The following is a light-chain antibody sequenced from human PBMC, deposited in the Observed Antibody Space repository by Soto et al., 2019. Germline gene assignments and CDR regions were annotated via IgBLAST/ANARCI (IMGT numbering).Light chain of an antibody. CDR3: QQCGNSPYT. Sequence: EIVLTQSPGTLSLSPGERATLSCRASQSVSSSYHVWYQQKPGQAPRLLIYGASTRATGTPDRFSGSGSGTGFTLTISRLAPEDFAVYYCQQCGNSPYTFGQGTKLEIK. V-gene: IGKV3-20*01. CDR2: GAS. CDR1: QSVSSSY. J-gene: IGKJ2*01.